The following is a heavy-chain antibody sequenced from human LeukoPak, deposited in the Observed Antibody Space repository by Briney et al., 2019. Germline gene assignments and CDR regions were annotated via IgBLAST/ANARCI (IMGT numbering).Heavy chain of an antibody. CDR2: IIPIFGTA. V-gene: IGHV1-69*13. J-gene: IGHJ5*02. CDR3: ASSRGGVVPAARFDP. D-gene: IGHD2-2*01. CDR1: GYTFTSYY. Sequence: SVKVSCKASGYTFTSYYMHWVRQAPGQGLEWMGGIIPIFGTANYAQKFQGRVTITADESTSTAYMELSSLRSEDTAVYYCASSRGGVVPAARFDPWGQGTLVTVSS.